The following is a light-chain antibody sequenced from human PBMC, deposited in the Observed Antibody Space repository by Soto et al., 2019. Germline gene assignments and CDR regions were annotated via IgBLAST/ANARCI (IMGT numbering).Light chain of an antibody. J-gene: IGKJ4*01. CDR2: GAS. V-gene: IGKV3-15*01. CDR3: QQSYNTPPT. Sequence: EIVMTQSPATLSVSPGERATLSCRASQSVSSNLAWYQQKPGQAPRLLIYGASTRATGIPARFSGSGSGTEFTLTISSLQSEDFAVYYCQQSYNTPPTFGGGTKVDIK. CDR1: QSVSSN.